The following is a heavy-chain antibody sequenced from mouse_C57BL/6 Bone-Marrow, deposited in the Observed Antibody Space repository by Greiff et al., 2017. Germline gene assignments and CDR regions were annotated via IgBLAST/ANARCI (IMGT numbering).Heavy chain of an antibody. J-gene: IGHJ4*01. Sequence: QVQLQQSGPELVKPGASVKISCKASGYTFTDYYINWVKQRPGQGLEWIGWFFPGSGSTYYNEKFKGKATLTVDKSSSTAYMLLSSLTSEDSAVYFCARCGSYRVYYYAMDYWGQGTTVTVSS. CDR1: GYTFTDYY. CDR2: FFPGSGST. CDR3: ARCGSYRVYYYAMDY. V-gene: IGHV1-75*01. D-gene: IGHD2-12*01.